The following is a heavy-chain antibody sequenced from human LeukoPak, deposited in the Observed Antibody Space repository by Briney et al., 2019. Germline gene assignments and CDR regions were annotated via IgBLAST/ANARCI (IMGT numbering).Heavy chain of an antibody. D-gene: IGHD1-26*01. CDR2: ISGSSGRT. CDR1: GLAFSDYA. V-gene: IGHV3-23*01. Sequence: GGSLRLSCVVSGLAFSDYAMSWVRQAPGKGLEWVSGISGSSGRTYYADSVKGRFTISRDNSKNTLSLQMNSLRVEDTAVYYCAREEGATTVYYFDYWGQGTLVTVSS. CDR3: AREEGATTVYYFDY. J-gene: IGHJ4*02.